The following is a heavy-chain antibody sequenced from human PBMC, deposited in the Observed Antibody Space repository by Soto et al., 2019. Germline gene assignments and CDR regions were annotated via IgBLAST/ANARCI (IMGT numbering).Heavy chain of an antibody. D-gene: IGHD2-15*01. CDR1: GGTFSSYA. Sequence: SVKVSCKASGGTFSSYAISWVRQAPGQGLEWMGGIIPLFGIANYAQKFQGRVTITAYKSTSTAYMEMSSLRSEETASYNCAIPTPRCSLGSVTRTYSMDVCGQGTTVAVSS. V-gene: IGHV1-69*10. CDR3: AIPTPRCSLGSVTRTYSMDV. CDR2: IIPLFGIA. J-gene: IGHJ6*02.